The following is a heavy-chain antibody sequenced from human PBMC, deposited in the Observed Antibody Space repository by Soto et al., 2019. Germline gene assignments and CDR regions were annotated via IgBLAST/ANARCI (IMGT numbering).Heavy chain of an antibody. D-gene: IGHD1-1*01. CDR1: GGTFNRYS. CDR3: ATFYEGDSTTPNCYGDFDY. J-gene: IGHJ4*02. CDR2: IMPLFGIM. Sequence: QVHLVQAGAEVKKPGSSVKVSCRASGGTFNRYSISWVRQAPGQGLEWMGRIMPLFGIMNYVQKFQGRVMNTADKSANTAYMEVSGLRSEDTAMYYCATFYEGDSTTPNCYGDFDYWGQGTLVNVSP. V-gene: IGHV1-69*02.